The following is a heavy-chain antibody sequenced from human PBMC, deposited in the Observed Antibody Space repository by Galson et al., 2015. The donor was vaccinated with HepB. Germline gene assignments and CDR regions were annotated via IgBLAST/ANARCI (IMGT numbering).Heavy chain of an antibody. CDR2: IKSKTDGGTT. D-gene: IGHD3-22*01. CDR1: GFTFSNAW. CDR3: TTDLAYYATSGYPY. Sequence: SLRLSCAASGFTFSNAWMNWVRQAPGKGLEWVGHIKSKTDGGTTDYAAPVKGRFTISRDDSKNTLYLQMNSLKTEDAAVYYCTTDLAYYATSGYPYWGQGTLVTVSS. J-gene: IGHJ4*02. V-gene: IGHV3-15*07.